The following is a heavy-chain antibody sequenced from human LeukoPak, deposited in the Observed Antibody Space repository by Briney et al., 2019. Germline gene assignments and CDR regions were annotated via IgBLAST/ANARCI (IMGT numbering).Heavy chain of an antibody. CDR3: ARVHYSSSWYPFDY. CDR2: IYYSGST. Sequence: PSETLSLTCTVSGGSISSSSYYWGWIRQPPGKGLEWIGSIYYSGSTYYNPSLKSRVTISVDTSKNQFSLKLSSVTAADTAVYYCARVHYSSSWYPFDYWGQGTLVTVSS. J-gene: IGHJ4*02. D-gene: IGHD6-13*01. V-gene: IGHV4-39*07. CDR1: GGSISSSSYY.